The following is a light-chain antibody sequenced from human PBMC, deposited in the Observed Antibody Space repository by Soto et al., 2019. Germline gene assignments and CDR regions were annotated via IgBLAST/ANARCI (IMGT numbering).Light chain of an antibody. CDR1: HSVSSN. Sequence: EIVMTQSPATLSVSPGERATLSCRASHSVSSNLAWYQQKPGQAPRLLIYGASTRATGFPARFSGSGSGTEFTLTISSLQSEDFAVYYCQQYNNWPRTFGQGTMVDIK. CDR3: QQYNNWPRT. J-gene: IGKJ1*01. V-gene: IGKV3-15*01. CDR2: GAS.